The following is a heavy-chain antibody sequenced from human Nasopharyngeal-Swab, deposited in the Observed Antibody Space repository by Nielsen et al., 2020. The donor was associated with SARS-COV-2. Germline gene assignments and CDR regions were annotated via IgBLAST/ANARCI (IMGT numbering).Heavy chain of an antibody. V-gene: IGHV1-18*01. Sequence: ASVKVSCKASGYTFTSYGISWVRQAPGQGLEWMGWISAYNGNTNYAQKLQGRVTMTTDTSTSTAYMELRSLRSADTAAYYCARDDSSNYDFWSGYYTSCDYWGQGTLVTVSS. J-gene: IGHJ4*02. D-gene: IGHD3-3*01. CDR2: ISAYNGNT. CDR3: ARDDSSNYDFWSGYYTSCDY. CDR1: GYTFTSYG.